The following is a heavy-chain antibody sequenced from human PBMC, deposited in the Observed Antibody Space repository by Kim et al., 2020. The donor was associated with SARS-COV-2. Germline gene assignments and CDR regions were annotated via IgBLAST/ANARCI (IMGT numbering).Heavy chain of an antibody. D-gene: IGHD3-16*02. Sequence: RFTISRDNSKNTLYLQMNSLRAEDTAVYYCAKRGHDYVWGSYRYNWYFDYWGQGTLVTVSS. CDR3: AKRGHDYVWGSYRYNWYFDY. V-gene: IGHV3-23*01. J-gene: IGHJ4*02.